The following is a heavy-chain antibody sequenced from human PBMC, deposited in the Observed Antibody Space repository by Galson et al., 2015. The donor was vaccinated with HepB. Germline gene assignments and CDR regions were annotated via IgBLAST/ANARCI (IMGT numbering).Heavy chain of an antibody. V-gene: IGHV1-18*01. D-gene: IGHD3-22*01. CDR3: ARDLWYYYDSSGYYDAFDI. CDR2: ISAYNGNT. J-gene: IGHJ3*02. Sequence: SVKVSCKASGYTFTSYGISWVRQAPGQGLEWMGWISAYNGNTNYAQKFQGRVTMTTDTSTTTAYMELRSLRSDDTAVYYCARDLWYYYDSSGYYDAFDIWGQGTMVTVSS. CDR1: GYTFTSYG.